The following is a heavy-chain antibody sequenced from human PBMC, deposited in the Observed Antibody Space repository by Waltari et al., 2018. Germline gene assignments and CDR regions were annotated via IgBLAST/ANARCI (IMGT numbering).Heavy chain of an antibody. Sequence: QVQLVESGGGVVQPGRSLRLSCAASGFTFSSYGMHWVRQAPGQGLEWVAVIWYDGSNKYYADSVKGRFTISRDNSKNTLYLQMNSLRAEDTAVYYCASSSRRYYFDYWGQGTLVTVSS. D-gene: IGHD6-13*01. CDR2: IWYDGSNK. CDR3: ASSSRRYYFDY. J-gene: IGHJ4*02. CDR1: GFTFSSYG. V-gene: IGHV3-33*01.